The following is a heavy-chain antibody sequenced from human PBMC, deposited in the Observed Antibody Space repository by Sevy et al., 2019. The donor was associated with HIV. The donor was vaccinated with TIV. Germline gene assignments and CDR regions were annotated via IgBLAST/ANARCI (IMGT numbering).Heavy chain of an antibody. Sequence: GGSLRLPCAGSGFIFSDYYMSWIRRAPGKGLEWISYLSSTRGSTTHYADSVKGRFTMSRDNAKNSLYLQMNSLRVEDTAVYYCARESWNTDLDYWGQGTLVTVSS. CDR1: GFIFSDYY. CDR2: LSSTRGSTT. J-gene: IGHJ4*02. CDR3: ARESWNTDLDY. V-gene: IGHV3-11*01. D-gene: IGHD5-18*01.